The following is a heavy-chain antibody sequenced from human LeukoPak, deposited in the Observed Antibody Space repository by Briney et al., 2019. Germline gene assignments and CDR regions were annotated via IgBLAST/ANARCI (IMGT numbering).Heavy chain of an antibody. V-gene: IGHV1-2*02. CDR3: ARVNHGSGSFPY. D-gene: IGHD3-10*01. J-gene: IGHJ4*02. CDR2: INPNDGDT. Sequence: XXQXPGXGLXXMGCINPNDGDTNYAQKFQGRVTMTTDTSISTAYMELSRLRSDDTALYYCARVNHGSGSFPYWGQGTLVTVSS.